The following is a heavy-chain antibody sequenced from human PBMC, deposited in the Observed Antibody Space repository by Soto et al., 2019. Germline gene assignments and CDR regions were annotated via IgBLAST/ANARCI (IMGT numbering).Heavy chain of an antibody. V-gene: IGHV6-1*01. CDR3: AGSGITGSGDHYDVLYV. CDR1: GDSVSSNSAA. J-gene: IGHJ6*02. CDR2: TYYRSKWYN. D-gene: IGHD1-20*01. Sequence: SQTLSITCAISGDSVSSNSAAWNWIRQSPSRGLEWLGRTYYRSKWYNDYAVSVKSRITINPDTSKNQFPLQLNSVTPEDTAVYYCAGSGITGSGDHYDVLYVCGQGTTVTASS.